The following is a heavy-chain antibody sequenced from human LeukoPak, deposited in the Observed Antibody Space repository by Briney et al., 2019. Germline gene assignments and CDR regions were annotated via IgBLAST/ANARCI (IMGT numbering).Heavy chain of an antibody. Sequence: ESLKISCKGSGYSFTSYWIGWVRQMPGKGLEWMGIIYPGDSDTRYSPSFQGQVTISADKSISTAYLQWSSLKASDTAMYYCARQARSGYYSDAFDIWGQGTMVTVSS. J-gene: IGHJ3*02. D-gene: IGHD3-22*01. V-gene: IGHV5-51*01. CDR3: ARQARSGYYSDAFDI. CDR1: GYSFTSYW. CDR2: IYPGDSDT.